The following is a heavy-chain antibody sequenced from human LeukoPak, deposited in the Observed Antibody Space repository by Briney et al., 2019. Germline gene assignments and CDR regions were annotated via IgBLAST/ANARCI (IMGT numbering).Heavy chain of an antibody. V-gene: IGHV4-59*08. CDR3: ARHGRTGGYDSSGYYD. Sequence: SETLSLTCTVSGGSISSYYWSWIRQPPGKGLEWIGYIYYSGSTNYNPSLKSRVTISVDTSKNQFCLKLSSVTAADTAVYYCARHGRTGGYDSSGYYDWGQGTLVTVSS. CDR2: IYYSGST. D-gene: IGHD3-22*01. J-gene: IGHJ4*02. CDR1: GGSISSYY.